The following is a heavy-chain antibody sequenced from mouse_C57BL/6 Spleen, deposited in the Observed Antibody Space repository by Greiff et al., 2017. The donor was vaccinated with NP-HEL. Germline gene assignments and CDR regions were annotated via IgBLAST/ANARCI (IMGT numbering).Heavy chain of an antibody. D-gene: IGHD1-1*01. V-gene: IGHV1-64*01. CDR3: ARGPLGSSLDY. CDR1: GYTFTSYW. CDR2: IHPNSGST. Sequence: QVQLKQPGAELVKPGASVKLSCKASGYTFTSYWMHWVKQRPGQGLEWIGMIHPNSGSTNYNEKFKSKATLTVDKSSSTAYMQLSSLTSEDSAVYYCARGPLGSSLDYWGQGTTLTVSS. J-gene: IGHJ2*01.